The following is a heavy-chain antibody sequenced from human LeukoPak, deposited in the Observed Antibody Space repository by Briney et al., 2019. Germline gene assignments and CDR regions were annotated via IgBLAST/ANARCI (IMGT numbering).Heavy chain of an antibody. CDR3: ARADCSGSTCYLRRSWFDP. CDR2: ISTSSRYI. Sequence: GGSLRLSCAASGFTLSTFDMNWVRQTPGKGLEWVSSISTSSRYIYYRDSVKGRFTISRDDAKNSLYLQMNSLRVEDTAVYYCARADCSGSTCYLRRSWFDPWGQGTLVTVSS. J-gene: IGHJ5*02. V-gene: IGHV3-21*01. D-gene: IGHD2-2*01. CDR1: GFTLSTFD.